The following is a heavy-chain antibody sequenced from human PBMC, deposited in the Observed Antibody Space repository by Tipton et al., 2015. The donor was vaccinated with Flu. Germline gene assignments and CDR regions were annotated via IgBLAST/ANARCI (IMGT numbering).Heavy chain of an antibody. CDR2: IYRSGST. D-gene: IGHD6-19*01. V-gene: IGHV4-38-2*01. J-gene: IGHJ4*02. CDR3: ARRGIAVGGRFVDY. CDR1: GYSINSGYY. Sequence: TLSLTCSVSGYSINSGYYWGWVRRPPGKGLEWIGTIYRSGSTYYNPSLKSRVTISVDTSKNHFSLKLNSVTAADTAVYYCARRGIAVGGRFVDYWGQGTLVTVSS.